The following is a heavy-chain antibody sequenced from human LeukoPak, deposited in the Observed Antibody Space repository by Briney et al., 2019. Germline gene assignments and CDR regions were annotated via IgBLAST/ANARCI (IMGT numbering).Heavy chain of an antibody. D-gene: IGHD6-6*01. J-gene: IGHJ3*01. V-gene: IGHV3-7*03. CDR2: INSDGSEG. CDR3: ARSSYSSSSSV. CDR1: GFTFSGFW. Sequence: GGPLRLSCAVSGFTFSGFWMSWSRQAPGKGREWVASINSDGSEGYYADVVKGRFTISRDNAKNSLYLQINSLRAEGTAVYYCARSSYSSSSSVWGQGTMVTVSS.